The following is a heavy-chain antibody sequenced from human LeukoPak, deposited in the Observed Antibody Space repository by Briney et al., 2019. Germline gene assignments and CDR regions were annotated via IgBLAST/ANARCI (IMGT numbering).Heavy chain of an antibody. CDR2: INPNSGGT. J-gene: IGHJ3*02. CDR3: ARYYYDSSGYPGAFDI. D-gene: IGHD3-22*01. CDR1: GYTFTGYY. Sequence: ASVKVSCKASGYTFTGYYMHWVRQAPGQGLEWMGRINPNSGGTNYAQKFQGRVTMTRDTSISTAYMELSRLRSDDKAVYYCARYYYDSSGYPGAFDIWGQGTMVTVSS. V-gene: IGHV1-2*06.